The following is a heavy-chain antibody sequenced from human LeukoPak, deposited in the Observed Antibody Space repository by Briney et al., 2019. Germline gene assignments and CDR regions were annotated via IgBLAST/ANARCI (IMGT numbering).Heavy chain of an antibody. CDR1: GFTFSSYS. CDR3: AKGLGSSGYYYSPFDS. V-gene: IGHV3-21*04. Sequence: GGSLRLSCAASGFTFSSYSMNWVRQAPGKGLEWVSSISSSSSYIYYADSVKGRFTISRDNAKNSLYLQMNSLRAEDTAVYYCAKGLGSSGYYYSPFDSWGQGTLVTVSS. CDR2: ISSSSSYI. D-gene: IGHD3-22*01. J-gene: IGHJ4*02.